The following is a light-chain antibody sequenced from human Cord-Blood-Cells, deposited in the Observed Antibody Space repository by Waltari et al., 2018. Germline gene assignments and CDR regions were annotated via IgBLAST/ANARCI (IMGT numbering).Light chain of an antibody. CDR2: EVS. J-gene: IGLJ3*02. V-gene: IGLV2-8*01. Sequence: QSALTQPPSASGSPGQSVTISCTGTSSDDGGYNYVSWYQQHPGKAPKPMIYEVSKRPSGVPDRFSGSKSGNTASMTVSGLQAEDEADYYGSSYAGSNNLVFGGGTKLTVL. CDR1: SSDDGGYNY. CDR3: SSYAGSNNLV.